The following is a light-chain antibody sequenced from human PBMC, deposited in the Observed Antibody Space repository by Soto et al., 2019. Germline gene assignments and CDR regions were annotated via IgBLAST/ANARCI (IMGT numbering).Light chain of an antibody. V-gene: IGLV2-14*01. CDR1: SSDVGYYNY. Sequence: QSALTQPASVSGSPGQSITISCTGTSSDVGYYNYVSWYQQHPGKAPKLIIYEVTNRPSGVSDRFSGSKSGNTASLTISGLQAEDEANYYCSSYTSSRTYVFGTGTQLTVL. CDR2: EVT. CDR3: SSYTSSRTYV. J-gene: IGLJ1*01.